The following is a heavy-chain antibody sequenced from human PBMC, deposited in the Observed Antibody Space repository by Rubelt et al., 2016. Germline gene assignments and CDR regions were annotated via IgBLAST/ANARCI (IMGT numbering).Heavy chain of an antibody. CDR1: GFTFSTYW. V-gene: IGHV3-74*01. J-gene: IGHJ3*02. Sequence: GGGLVQPGWSLRLSCAASGFTFSTYWMHWVRQAPGKGLVWVSRINLDETSTTYADSVKGRFTISRDNAKNTLYVQMSSLRAGDTAVYYCARLSTVNEAFDIWGQGTMVTVSS. CDR2: INLDETST. CDR3: ARLSTVNEAFDI. D-gene: IGHD4-17*01.